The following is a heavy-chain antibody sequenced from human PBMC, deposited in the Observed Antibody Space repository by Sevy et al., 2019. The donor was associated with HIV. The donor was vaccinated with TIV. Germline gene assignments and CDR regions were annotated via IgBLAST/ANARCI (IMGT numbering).Heavy chain of an antibody. J-gene: IGHJ4*02. CDR2: FKSKRLDGTL. V-gene: IGHV3-49*04. Sequence: GGSLRLSCTTSGFTFGDFAISWVRQAPGKGLEWVAFFKSKRLDGTLHHAASVKGRFAISRDDSKGIAYLQMNDLKIEGTGVYYCSGWKGAQSIFDYWGQGALVTVSS. CDR1: GFTFGDFA. D-gene: IGHD3-10*01. CDR3: SGWKGAQSIFDY.